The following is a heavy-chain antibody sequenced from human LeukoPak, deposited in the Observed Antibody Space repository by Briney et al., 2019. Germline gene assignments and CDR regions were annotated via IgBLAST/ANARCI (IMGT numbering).Heavy chain of an antibody. CDR3: ARDGSGWYVDY. D-gene: IGHD6-19*01. CDR1: GFTFSSNS. CDR2: ISSSSSTI. Sequence: GGSLRLSCAASGFTFSSNSMNWVRQAPGKGLEWVSYISSSSSTIYYADSVKGRFTISRDSAKNSLYLQMNSLRAEDTAVYYCARDGSGWYVDYWGQGTLVTVSS. V-gene: IGHV3-48*04. J-gene: IGHJ4*02.